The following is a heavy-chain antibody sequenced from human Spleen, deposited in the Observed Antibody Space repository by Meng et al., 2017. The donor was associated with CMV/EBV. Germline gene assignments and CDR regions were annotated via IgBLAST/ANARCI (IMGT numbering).Heavy chain of an antibody. CDR3: TRGDDILTGYPEYGMDV. CDR1: GFTFGDYA. J-gene: IGHJ6*02. CDR2: IRSKAYGGTT. Sequence: SLRLSCTASGFTFGDYALSWVRQAPGKGLEWVTLIRSKAYGGTTEYAASVKARLTITRDDSKDISYLQMNSLKTEDTAVYYCTRGDDILTGYPEYGMDVWGHGTTVTVSS. D-gene: IGHD3-9*01. V-gene: IGHV3-49*04.